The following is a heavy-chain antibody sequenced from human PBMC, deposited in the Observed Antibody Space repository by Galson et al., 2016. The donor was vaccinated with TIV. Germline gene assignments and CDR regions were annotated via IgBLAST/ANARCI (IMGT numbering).Heavy chain of an antibody. CDR3: AKARIRDYGGNGHYYYYGMDV. Sequence: SLRLSCAASGFIFDDYAMHWVRQAPGKGLEWVSGISWNSDTRGYSNSVQGRFSISRANAKNSLYLQMNSLRAEDTALYYCAKARIRDYGGNGHYYYYGMDVWGQGTTVTVSS. CDR2: ISWNSDTR. D-gene: IGHD4-23*01. CDR1: GFIFDDYA. V-gene: IGHV3-9*01. J-gene: IGHJ6*02.